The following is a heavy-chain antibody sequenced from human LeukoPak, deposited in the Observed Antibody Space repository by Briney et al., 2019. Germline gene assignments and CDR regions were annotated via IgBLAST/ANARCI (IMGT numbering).Heavy chain of an antibody. V-gene: IGHV3-74*01. J-gene: IGHJ4*02. CDR1: GFTFSSYW. D-gene: IGHD3-16*02. CDR2: INSDGSTT. CDR3: AKDRSYDYVWGSYRSLFDY. Sequence: GGSLRLPCAASGFTFSSYWMHWVRQAPGEGLVWVSRINSDGSTTTYADSVKGRFTISRDNAKNTLYLQMNSLRAEDTAVYYCAKDRSYDYVWGSYRSLFDYWGQGTLVTVSS.